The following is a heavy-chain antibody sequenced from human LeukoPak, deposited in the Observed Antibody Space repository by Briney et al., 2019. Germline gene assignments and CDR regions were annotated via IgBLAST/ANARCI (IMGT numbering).Heavy chain of an antibody. J-gene: IGHJ4*02. CDR1: GFTFSSYS. Sequence: PGGSLRLSCAASGFTFSSYSMNWVRQAPGKGLEWVSSISSSSSYIYYADSVKGRLTISRDNAKNSLYLQMNSLRAEDTAVYYCARARVIAAAGTGYWGQGTLVTVSS. CDR3: ARARVIAAAGTGY. D-gene: IGHD6-13*01. V-gene: IGHV3-21*01. CDR2: ISSSSSYI.